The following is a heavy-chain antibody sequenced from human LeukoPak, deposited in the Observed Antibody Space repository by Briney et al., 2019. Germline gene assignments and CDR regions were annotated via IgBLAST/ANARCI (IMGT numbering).Heavy chain of an antibody. CDR2: IYYSGNT. CDR3: ARHWDCSGGDCYSGLRYNWFDP. CDR1: GGSISSSSYY. Sequence: SETLSLTCTVSGGSISSSSYYWGWIRQPPGKGLEWIGIIYYSGNTYYNPSLKSRVTISVDTSKNQFSLKLSSVTAADTAVYYCARHWDCSGGDCYSGLRYNWFDPRGQGALVTVSS. J-gene: IGHJ5*02. V-gene: IGHV4-39*01. D-gene: IGHD2-15*01.